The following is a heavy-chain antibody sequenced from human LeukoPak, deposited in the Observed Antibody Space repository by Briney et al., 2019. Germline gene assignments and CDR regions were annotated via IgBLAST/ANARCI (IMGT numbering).Heavy chain of an antibody. V-gene: IGHV4-59*10. Sequence: PSETLSLTCAVYGGSFSGYYWSWIRQPAGKGLEWIGRIYTSGSTNYNPSLKSRVTMSVDTSKNQFSLKLSSVTAADTAVYYCARTYTVNDPFFDYWGQGTLVTVSS. CDR2: IYTSGST. J-gene: IGHJ4*02. CDR1: GGSFSGYY. D-gene: IGHD4-17*01. CDR3: ARTYTVNDPFFDY.